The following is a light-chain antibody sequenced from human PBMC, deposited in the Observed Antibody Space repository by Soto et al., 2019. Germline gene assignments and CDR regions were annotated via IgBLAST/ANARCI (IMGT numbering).Light chain of an antibody. CDR2: YDS. CDR3: QVWDSSSDHVV. V-gene: IGLV3-21*04. Sequence: SYELTQPPSVSVAPGKTARITCGGNNIGSKSVHWYQQKPGQAPVLVIYYDSDRPSGIPERFSGSNSGNTATLTISRVEAXXXXXXXCQVWDSSSDHVVFGGGTKLTVL. CDR1: NIGSKS. J-gene: IGLJ2*01.